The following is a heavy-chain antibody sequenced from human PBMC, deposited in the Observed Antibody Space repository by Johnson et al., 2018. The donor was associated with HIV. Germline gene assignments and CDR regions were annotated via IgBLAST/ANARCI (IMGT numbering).Heavy chain of an antibody. CDR3: TRGRHSLDAFDV. V-gene: IGHV3-74*02. D-gene: IGHD2-21*01. Sequence: VQLVESGGGLVQPGGSLRLSCAASGFTFSTYWMNWVRQAPGKGLVWVSRLNSDGSRTDYADSVKGRFTISREHAKNTLYLQMNSLRAEDTAVYYCTRGRHSLDAFDVWGQGTMVTVSS. CDR1: GFTFSTYW. CDR2: LNSDGSRT. J-gene: IGHJ3*01.